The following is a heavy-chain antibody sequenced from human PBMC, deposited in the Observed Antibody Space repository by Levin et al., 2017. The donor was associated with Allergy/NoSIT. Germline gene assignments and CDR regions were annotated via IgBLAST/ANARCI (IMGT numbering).Heavy chain of an antibody. V-gene: IGHV1-8*01. Sequence: PGASVKVSCKASGYTFTSYHIHWVRQATGQGLEWMGWLDPNSDNTNYAQKFQGRVTMTRNTSINTAHMELSSLRSEDTAVYYWARMHDYVWGSYRSFYYGMDVWGQGTTVTVSS. CDR3: ARMHDYVWGSYRSFYYGMDV. CDR1: GYTFTSYH. J-gene: IGHJ6*02. CDR2: LDPNSDNT. D-gene: IGHD3-16*02.